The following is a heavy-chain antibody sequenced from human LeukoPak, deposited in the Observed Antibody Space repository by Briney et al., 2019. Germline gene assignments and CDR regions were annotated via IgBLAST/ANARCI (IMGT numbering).Heavy chain of an antibody. CDR3: ARGDYFGSGLGD. J-gene: IGHJ4*02. V-gene: IGHV4-59*01. CDR2: IYYTGST. CDR1: GGSISSYY. D-gene: IGHD3-10*01. Sequence: PSETLSLTCTVSGGSISSYYWGWIRQPPGKGLEWIGYIYYTGSTNCNPSLRSRDTISVDSSKNQFSLKVNSVTAADTAVYYCARGDYFGSGLGDWGQGTLVTVSS.